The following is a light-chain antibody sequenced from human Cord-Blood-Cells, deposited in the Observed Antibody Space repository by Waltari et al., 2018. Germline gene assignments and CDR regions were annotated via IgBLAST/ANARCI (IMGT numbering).Light chain of an antibody. CDR1: QSISSY. V-gene: IGKV1-39*01. J-gene: IGKJ5*01. Sequence: DIQMTQSPPSLSASVGDRVTITCRASQSISSYLNWYQQKPGKAPMLLIYAASSLQSGVPSRFSGSGSGTDFTRTISSLQPEDFATYYCQQSYSTPITFGQGTRLEIK. CDR2: AAS. CDR3: QQSYSTPIT.